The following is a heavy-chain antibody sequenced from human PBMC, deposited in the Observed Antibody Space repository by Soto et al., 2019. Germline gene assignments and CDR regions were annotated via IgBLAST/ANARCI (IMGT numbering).Heavy chain of an antibody. J-gene: IGHJ4*02. V-gene: IGHV4-31*03. CDR2: IYYSGST. Sequence: SETLSLTCTVSGGSISIGGYYWSWIRQHPGKGLEWIGYIYYSGSTYYNPSLKSRVTISVDTSKNQFSLKLSSVTAADTAVYYCAXGRSITIFGVVPPLFDYWGQGTLVTVSS. CDR1: GGSISIGGYY. CDR3: AXGRSITIFGVVPPLFDY. D-gene: IGHD3-3*01.